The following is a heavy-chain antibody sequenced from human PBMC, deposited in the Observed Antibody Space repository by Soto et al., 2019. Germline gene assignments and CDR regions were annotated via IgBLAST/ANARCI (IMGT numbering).Heavy chain of an antibody. CDR1: GYTFTSYA. CDR2: INDGNGNT. CDR3: ARDLQADY. Sequence: QVQLVQSGAEVKKPGASVKVSCKASGYTFTSYAMHWVRQAPGQRLEWMGWINDGNGNTKYSQKLQGRVTITRDTSASTAYMELSSLSSEATAVYYCARDLQADYWGQGTLVNVSS. V-gene: IGHV1-3*01. J-gene: IGHJ4*02.